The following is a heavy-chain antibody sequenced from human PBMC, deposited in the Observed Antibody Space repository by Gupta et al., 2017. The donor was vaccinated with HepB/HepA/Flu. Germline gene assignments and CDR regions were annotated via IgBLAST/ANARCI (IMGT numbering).Heavy chain of an antibody. CDR1: GFTVSRNS. Sequence: VQLVESGGVLVQPGGSLRISCAASGFTVSRNSMNWVRQAPVKGLELVSVIYSGGTTYYADSVKGRFTISRDISKNTLYLQMNSLRAEDTAVYYCARDPRVSSFLDYWGQGTLVTVSS. CDR3: ARDPRVSSFLDY. CDR2: IYSGGTT. D-gene: IGHD6-6*01. V-gene: IGHV3-66*01. J-gene: IGHJ4*02.